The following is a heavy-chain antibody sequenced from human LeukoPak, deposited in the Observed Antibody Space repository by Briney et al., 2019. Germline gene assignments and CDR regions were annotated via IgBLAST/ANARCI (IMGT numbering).Heavy chain of an antibody. V-gene: IGHV3-23*01. J-gene: IGHJ4*02. CDR2: ISGSGITT. Sequence: GGSLRLSCAASGFTFSSYAMSWVRQAPGKGLEWVLAISGSGITTYYADSVKGRFTISRDNSKNTLYLQMNSLRAEDTAVYYCALYRYSTGWFGTFDFWGQGTQVIVSS. CDR3: ALYRYSTGWFGTFDF. CDR1: GFTFSSYA. D-gene: IGHD6-19*01.